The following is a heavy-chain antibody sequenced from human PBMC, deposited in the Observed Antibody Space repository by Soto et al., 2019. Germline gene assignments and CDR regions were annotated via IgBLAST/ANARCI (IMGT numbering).Heavy chain of an antibody. CDR3: XXXXXXXXXVDAFDV. J-gene: IGHJ3*01. Sequence: QVQLVESGGGVVQPGRSLRLSCAASGFTFSSSAMHWVRQAPGKGPEWVGVISFGGSNKYYADSVKGRLTISRDNTKXXXXXXXXXXXXXXXXXXXXXXXXXXXXXVDAFDVWGQGTVVTVSS. CDR1: GFTFSSSA. CDR2: ISFGGSNK. V-gene: IGHV3-30*03.